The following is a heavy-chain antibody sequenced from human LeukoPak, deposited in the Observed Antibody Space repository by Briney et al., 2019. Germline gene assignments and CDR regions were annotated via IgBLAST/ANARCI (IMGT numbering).Heavy chain of an antibody. J-gene: IGHJ6*03. Sequence: ASVKVSCKASGYTFTSYGIHWVRQAPGQGLEWMGWISAYNGNTNYAQKLQGRVTMTTDTSTSTAYMELRSLRSDDTAVYYCARVCSSTSCYAADYYYYYYMDVWGKGTTVTVSS. D-gene: IGHD2-2*01. CDR1: GYTFTSYG. CDR2: ISAYNGNT. CDR3: ARVCSSTSCYAADYYYYYYMDV. V-gene: IGHV1-18*01.